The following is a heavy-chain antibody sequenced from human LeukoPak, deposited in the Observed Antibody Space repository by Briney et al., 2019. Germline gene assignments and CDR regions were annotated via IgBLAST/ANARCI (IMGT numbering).Heavy chain of an antibody. J-gene: IGHJ4*02. CDR3: ARLRGWYFDY. D-gene: IGHD6-19*01. Sequence: GGSLRLSCAASGFTFSSYAMSWVRQAPGKGLEWVSGTSGSGAYTYYADSVKGRFTISRHNSKNTLYLQMNSLRAEDTAVYYCARLRGWYFDYWGQGTLVTVSS. CDR2: TSGSGAYT. V-gene: IGHV3-23*01. CDR1: GFTFSSYA.